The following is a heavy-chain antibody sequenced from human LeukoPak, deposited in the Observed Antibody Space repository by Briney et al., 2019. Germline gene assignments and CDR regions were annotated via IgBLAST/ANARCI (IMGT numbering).Heavy chain of an antibody. D-gene: IGHD6-19*01. J-gene: IGHJ3*02. CDR3: ARDRGREAVAGTRDAFDI. V-gene: IGHV3-30*04. Sequence: GGSLRLSCAASGFTFSSYAMSWVRQAPGKGLEWVAVISYDGRNKNYADSVKGRFTISRDNSKTTLFLQMNTLRTEDTAVYYCARDRGREAVAGTRDAFDIWGQGTIVMVSS. CDR1: GFTFSSYA. CDR2: ISYDGRNK.